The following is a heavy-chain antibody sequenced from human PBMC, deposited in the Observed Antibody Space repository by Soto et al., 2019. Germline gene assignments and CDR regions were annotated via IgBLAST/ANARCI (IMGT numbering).Heavy chain of an antibody. Sequence: XSVKGSCNASGYTLTSSAMQWVRQAPGQRLEWMGWINAGNGNTKYSQKFQGRVTITRDTSASTAYMELSSLRSEDTAVYYCARRLHYDILNGPYDNWFDPWGQGTLVTVSS. CDR3: ARRLHYDILNGPYDNWFDP. V-gene: IGHV1-3*01. CDR1: GYTLTSSA. J-gene: IGHJ5*02. CDR2: INAGNGNT. D-gene: IGHD3-9*01.